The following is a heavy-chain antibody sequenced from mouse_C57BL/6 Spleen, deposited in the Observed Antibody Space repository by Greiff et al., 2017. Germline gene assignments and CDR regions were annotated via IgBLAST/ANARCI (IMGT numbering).Heavy chain of an antibody. V-gene: IGHV5-9-1*02. D-gene: IGHD2-3*01. CDR2: ISSGGDYI. CDR1: GFTFSSYA. J-gene: IGHJ4*01. CDR3: TREAIYDGYYVDAMDY. Sequence: EVQRVESGEGLVKPGGSLKLSCAASGFTFSSYAMSWVRQTPEKRLEWVAYISSGGDYIYYADTVKGRFTISRDNARNTLYLQMSSLKSEDTAMYYCTREAIYDGYYVDAMDYWGQGTSVTVSS.